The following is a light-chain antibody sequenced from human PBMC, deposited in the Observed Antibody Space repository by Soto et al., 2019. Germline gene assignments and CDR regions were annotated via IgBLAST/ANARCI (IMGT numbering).Light chain of an antibody. CDR1: QSISSW. V-gene: IGKV1-5*01. Sequence: DIQMTQSPSTLSASVGDRVTITCRASQSISSWLAWNQQKPGKAPKVLIYDASSLESGVPSRFSGSGSGTEFTLTISSLRPDDFATDFCQRPFGGGTKVELK. CDR3: QRP. CDR2: DAS. J-gene: IGKJ4*01.